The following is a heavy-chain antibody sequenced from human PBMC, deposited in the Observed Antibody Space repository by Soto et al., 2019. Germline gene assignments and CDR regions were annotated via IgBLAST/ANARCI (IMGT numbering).Heavy chain of an antibody. D-gene: IGHD3-10*01. CDR2: IYSNGTT. V-gene: IGHV3-53*01. J-gene: IGHJ4*02. CDR3: AKDGRGSVSHYNRCGY. CDR1: GFTVGNNY. Sequence: EVQLVESGGGLIQPGGSLKLSCAASGFTVGNNYMSWVRQAPGKGLEWVSLIYSNGTTKYADSVKGRFTVSSDNAKNTLYLQMNSLRAEDTAVYYCAKDGRGSVSHYNRCGYWGQGTLVTVSS.